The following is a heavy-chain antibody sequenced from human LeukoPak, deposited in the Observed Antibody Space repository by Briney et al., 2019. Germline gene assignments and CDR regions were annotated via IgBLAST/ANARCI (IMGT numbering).Heavy chain of an antibody. CDR1: GFTFSSYE. J-gene: IGHJ4*02. D-gene: IGHD6-19*01. Sequence: GGSLRLSCAASGFTFSSYEMNWVRQAPGKGLEWVSYISSSGSTIYYADSVKGRFTISRDNAKNSLYLQMNSLRAEDTAVYYCARGGYSSGWYGDYWGQGTLVTVSS. V-gene: IGHV3-48*03. CDR3: ARGGYSSGWYGDY. CDR2: ISSSGSTI.